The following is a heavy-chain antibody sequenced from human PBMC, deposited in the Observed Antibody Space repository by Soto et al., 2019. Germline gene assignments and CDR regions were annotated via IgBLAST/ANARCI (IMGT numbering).Heavy chain of an antibody. J-gene: IGHJ3*02. CDR1: GYTFTTYY. D-gene: IGHD3-22*01. Sequence: QVQLVQSGAEVKKPGASVRVSCKASGYTFTTYYLHWLRQAPGQGLEWMGIIDPRAGSASHAQKVQGRVTMTRDTSTRTVYMDLMSLRSEDTAVYYCARAYYYDSSGYDSFDIRGQGTMVTDSS. CDR2: IDPRAGSA. CDR3: ARAYYYDSSGYDSFDI. V-gene: IGHV1-46*01.